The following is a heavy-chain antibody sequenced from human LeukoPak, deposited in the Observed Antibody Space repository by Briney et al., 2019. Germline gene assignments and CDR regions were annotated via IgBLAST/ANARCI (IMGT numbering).Heavy chain of an antibody. CDR2: INPNSGGT. Sequence: GASVKVSCKASGYTFTGYYMHWVRQAPGQGLEWMGWINPNSGGTNYAQKFQGRVTMTRDTSISTAYMELSRLRSDDTAVYYRARDQNLWFGELSNFDYWGQGTLVTVSS. J-gene: IGHJ4*02. CDR3: ARDQNLWFGELSNFDY. CDR1: GYTFTGYY. V-gene: IGHV1-2*02. D-gene: IGHD3-10*01.